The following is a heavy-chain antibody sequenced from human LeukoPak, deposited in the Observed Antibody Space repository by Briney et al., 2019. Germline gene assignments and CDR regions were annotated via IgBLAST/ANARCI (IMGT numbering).Heavy chain of an antibody. J-gene: IGHJ2*01. CDR2: IGVTGDT. D-gene: IGHD2-15*01. CDR1: GFTFSKDD. Sequence: GGSLRLSCAASGFTFSKDDFHWVRHAPGKGLEWVAAIGVTGDTYYADSVKGQFTISREDAANSLYLQMRSLGAGDTALYYCTKEFCGSRAACAGGSYYDFWGRGALVTASS. V-gene: IGHV3-13*01. CDR3: TKEFCGSRAACAGGSYYDF.